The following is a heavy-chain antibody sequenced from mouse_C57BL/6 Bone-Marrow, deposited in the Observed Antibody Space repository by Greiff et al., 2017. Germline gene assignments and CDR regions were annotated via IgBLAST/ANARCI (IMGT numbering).Heavy chain of an antibody. CDR1: GYTFTSYW. J-gene: IGHJ2*01. Sequence: QVQLQQPGAELVKPGASVKLSCKASGYTFTSYWMHWVKQRPGQGLEWIGMIHPNSGSTNYNEKFKSKATLTVDKSSSTAYMQLSSLTSEDSAVYYCARSTTVVAFDDWGKGTTLTVSS. CDR2: IHPNSGST. D-gene: IGHD1-1*01. V-gene: IGHV1-64*01. CDR3: ARSTTVVAFDD.